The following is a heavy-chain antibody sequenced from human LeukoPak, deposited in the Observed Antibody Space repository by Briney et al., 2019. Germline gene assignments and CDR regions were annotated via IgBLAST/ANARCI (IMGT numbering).Heavy chain of an antibody. CDR2: INHSGST. Sequence: SETLSLTCAVYGGSFSGYYWSWIRQPPGKGLEWIGEINHSGSTNYNPSLKSRVTISVDTSKNQFSLKLSSVTAADTAVYYCARSRPATAMVTNWGQGTLVTVSS. V-gene: IGHV4-34*01. D-gene: IGHD5-18*01. J-gene: IGHJ4*02. CDR3: ARSRPATAMVTN. CDR1: GGSFSGYY.